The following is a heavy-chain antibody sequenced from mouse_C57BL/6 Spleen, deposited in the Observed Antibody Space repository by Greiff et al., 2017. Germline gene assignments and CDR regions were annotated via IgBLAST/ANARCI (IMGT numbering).Heavy chain of an antibody. CDR1: GYTLTRYW. V-gene: IGHV1-64*01. J-gene: IGHJ2*01. CDR2: IHPNCGSP. Sequence: QVHVTQPGAELLKPGASVKSSCKASGYTLTRYWMHWVKPRPGPGLEWIGRIHPNCGSPNYNEKFQSKATLTVDKSSSTAYMQLSSPTSEDSAVYYCARSLDYYGSNYDFDYWGQGTTLTVSS. CDR3: ARSLDYYGSNYDFDY. D-gene: IGHD1-1*01.